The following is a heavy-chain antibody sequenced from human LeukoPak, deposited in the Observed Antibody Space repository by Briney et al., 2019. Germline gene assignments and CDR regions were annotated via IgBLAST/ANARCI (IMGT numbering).Heavy chain of an antibody. V-gene: IGHV3-23*01. Sequence: GGSLRLSCAASGFTFSSYAMSWVRQPPGRGLEWVSAISGSFGSTYYADSVKGRFTISRDNSKNTLYLQMISLRAEDTAVYYCANYGSVSYFAYWGQGTLVTVSS. CDR2: ISGSFGST. CDR3: ANYGSVSYFAY. D-gene: IGHD3-10*01. J-gene: IGHJ4*02. CDR1: GFTFSSYA.